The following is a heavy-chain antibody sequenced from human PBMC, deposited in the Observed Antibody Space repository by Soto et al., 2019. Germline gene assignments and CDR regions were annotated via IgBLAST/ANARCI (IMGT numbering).Heavy chain of an antibody. J-gene: IGHJ3*02. CDR1: GGSISSYY. V-gene: IGHV4-59*12. D-gene: IGHD3-10*01. CDR3: TSKFGQLLDDAFDI. Sequence: PSETLSLTCTVSGGSISSYYWSWIRQPPGKGLEWIGYIYYSGSTNYNPSLKSRVTISVDTSKNQFSLKLSSVTAADTAVYYCTSKFGQLLDDAFDIWGQGTMVTVSS. CDR2: IYYSGST.